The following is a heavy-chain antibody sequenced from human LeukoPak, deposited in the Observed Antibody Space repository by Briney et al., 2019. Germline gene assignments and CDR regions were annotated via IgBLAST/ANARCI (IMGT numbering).Heavy chain of an antibody. Sequence: SETLSLTCNVSGGSISGYHWSWIRQPPGKGLEWLGYIYYSGSSNYNPSLKSRVTISVDTSKNQLSLKLSSVTAADTAVYYCARVPRSYYYYYMDVWGKGTTVTVSS. CDR3: ARVPRSYYYYYMDV. CDR2: IYYSGSS. V-gene: IGHV4-59*01. J-gene: IGHJ6*03. CDR1: GGSISGYH.